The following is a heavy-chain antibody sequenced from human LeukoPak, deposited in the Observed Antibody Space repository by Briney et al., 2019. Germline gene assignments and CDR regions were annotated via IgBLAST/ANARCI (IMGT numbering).Heavy chain of an antibody. CDR2: IYYSGST. J-gene: IGHJ3*02. CDR1: GGSISSFY. CDR3: AAWSGYTHAFDI. D-gene: IGHD5-18*01. V-gene: IGHV4-59*01. Sequence: PSETLSLTCTVSGGSISSFYWGWIRQPPGKGLEWIGYIYYSGSTYYNPSLKSRVTLSVDTSKNQFSLKLSSVTAADTAVYYCAAWSGYTHAFDIWGQGTMVTVSS.